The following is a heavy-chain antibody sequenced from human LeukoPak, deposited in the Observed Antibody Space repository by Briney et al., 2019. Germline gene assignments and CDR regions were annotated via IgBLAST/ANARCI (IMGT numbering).Heavy chain of an antibody. D-gene: IGHD1-26*01. J-gene: IGHJ3*02. V-gene: IGHV1-46*01. CDR1: VYTFTSYY. CDR2: INPSDGST. CDR3: ARTEPERVGAAQRWAFDI. Sequence: ASVTVSCKGSVYTFTSYYMHWVRHAHGQGIEWKGIINPSDGSTSYAQKFQRRVTMTSDTSTSTVYMELSSLRSEDTAVYYCARTEPERVGAAQRWAFDIWGQGTMVTVSS.